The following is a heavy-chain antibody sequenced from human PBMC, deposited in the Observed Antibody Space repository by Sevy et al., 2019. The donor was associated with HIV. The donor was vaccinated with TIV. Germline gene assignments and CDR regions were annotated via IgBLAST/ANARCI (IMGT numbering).Heavy chain of an antibody. CDR3: ARDRRTLNYYASSGYNYYFDY. V-gene: IGHV3-21*01. CDR2: ITSSSDYI. Sequence: GGSLRLSCAASGFTFSNYNMNWVRQAPGKGLEWVSSITSSSDYIYDADSVKGRFTISRDNAKNSLYLQMNSPRAEDTAVYYCARDRRTLNYYASSGYNYYFDYWGQGTLVTVSS. J-gene: IGHJ4*02. CDR1: GFTFSNYN. D-gene: IGHD3-22*01.